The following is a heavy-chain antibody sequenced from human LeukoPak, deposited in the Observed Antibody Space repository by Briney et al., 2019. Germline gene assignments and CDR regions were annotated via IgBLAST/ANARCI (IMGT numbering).Heavy chain of an antibody. V-gene: IGHV3-23*01. J-gene: IGHJ4*02. D-gene: IGHD1-1*01. Sequence: GGSLRLSCAASGFXFSNYGISWVRQAPGKGLKWVSFISGSGGSTDYADSVKGRFTISRDNSKNTLYLQMNSLRAEDTAIYYCAKDLGFVFTSMATDYWGLGTLVTVSS. CDR3: AKDLGFVFTSMATDY. CDR2: ISGSGGST. CDR1: GFXFSNYG.